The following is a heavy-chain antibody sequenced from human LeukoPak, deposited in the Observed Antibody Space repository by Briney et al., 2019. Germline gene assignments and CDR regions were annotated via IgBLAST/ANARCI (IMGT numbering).Heavy chain of an antibody. D-gene: IGHD3-10*01. CDR1: GGSLRDHF. Sequence: SETLSLTGVGDGGSLRDHFWSWIRQPPGKTLEWIGEVNYCGNNNYSPSLKSGVTISIDASTKQISLRLNCVSAADTAVYYCARDCYYGSGSYCYWGQGTLVSVSS. CDR3: ARDCYYGSGSYCY. CDR2: VNYCGNN. V-gene: IGHV4-34*01. J-gene: IGHJ4*02.